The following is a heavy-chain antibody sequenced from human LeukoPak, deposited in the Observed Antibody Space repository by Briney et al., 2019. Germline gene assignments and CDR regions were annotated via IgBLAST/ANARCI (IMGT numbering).Heavy chain of an antibody. CDR1: GYTFTSYD. D-gene: IGHD2-15*01. J-gene: IGHJ4*02. V-gene: IGHV1-8*01. CDR3: ARSYCSGGSCYSGNIDY. CDR2: MNPNSGNT. Sequence: ASVKVSCKASGYTFTSYDINWVRQATGQGLEWMGWMNPNSGNTGYAQKFQGRVTMTRNTSISTAYMELSSLRSEDTAVYYCARSYCSGGSCYSGNIDYWGQGTLGTVSS.